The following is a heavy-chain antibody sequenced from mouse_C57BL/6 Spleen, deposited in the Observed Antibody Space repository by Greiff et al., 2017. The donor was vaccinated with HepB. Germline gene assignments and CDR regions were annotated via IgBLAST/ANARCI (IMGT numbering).Heavy chain of an antibody. V-gene: IGHV1-50*01. CDR3: VSRGSGPYYFDY. D-gene: IGHD1-1*01. J-gene: IGHJ2*01. Sequence: QVQLQQPGAELVKPGASVKLSCKASGYTFTSYWMQWVKQRPGQGLEWIGEIDPSDSYTNYNQKFKGKATLTVDTSSSTAYMQLSSLTSEDSAVYYCVSRGSGPYYFDYWGQGTTLTVSS. CDR2: IDPSDSYT. CDR1: GYTFTSYW.